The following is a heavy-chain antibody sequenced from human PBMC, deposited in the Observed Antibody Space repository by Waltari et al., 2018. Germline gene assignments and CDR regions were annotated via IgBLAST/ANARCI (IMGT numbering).Heavy chain of an antibody. V-gene: IGHV1-46*01. J-gene: IGHJ6*02. D-gene: IGHD5-18*01. CDR2: RNPRGGST. CDR1: GYTFTSYY. CDR3: ARDLDTAMVNHYYGMDV. Sequence: QVQLVQSGAEVKKPGASVKVSCKASGYTFTSYYMHWVRQAPGQGLEWMGIRNPRGGSTSYEQRFKGRVTMTRDTSTSTVYMELSSLRSEDTAVYYCARDLDTAMVNHYYGMDVWGQGTTVTVSS.